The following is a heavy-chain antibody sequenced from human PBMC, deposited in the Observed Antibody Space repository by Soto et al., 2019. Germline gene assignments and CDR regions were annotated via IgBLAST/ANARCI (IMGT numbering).Heavy chain of an antibody. D-gene: IGHD2-2*02. V-gene: IGHV1-18*01. J-gene: IGHJ5*02. Sequence: QVQLVQSGAEVKKPGASVKVSCKASGYTFTSYGISWVRQAPGQGLEWMGWISAYNGNTNYAQKRQARDTLNTDTPTSAAYMELGSLRSDDTAVYYCAREPYCISTSCYKGGSCFDPWGQGALVTVSS. CDR1: GYTFTSYG. CDR2: ISAYNGNT. CDR3: AREPYCISTSCYKGGSCFDP.